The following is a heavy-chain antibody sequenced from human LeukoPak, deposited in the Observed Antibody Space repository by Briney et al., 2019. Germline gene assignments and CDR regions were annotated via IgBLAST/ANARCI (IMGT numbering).Heavy chain of an antibody. CDR1: GFTFSSYW. Sequence: PGGSLRLSCAASGFTFSSYWMSWVRQAPGKGLEWVANIKQDGSEKYYVDSVKGRFIISRDNAKNSLYLQMNSLRAEDTAVYYCATDSDYYGSGSHRDGFDIWGQGTMVTVSS. J-gene: IGHJ3*02. CDR3: ATDSDYYGSGSHRDGFDI. D-gene: IGHD3-10*01. V-gene: IGHV3-7*01. CDR2: IKQDGSEK.